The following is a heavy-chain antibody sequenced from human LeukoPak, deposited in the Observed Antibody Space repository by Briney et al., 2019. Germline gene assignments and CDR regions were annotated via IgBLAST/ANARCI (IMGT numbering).Heavy chain of an antibody. D-gene: IGHD3-22*01. V-gene: IGHV3-30*02. Sequence: GGSLRLSCAASGFTFSSFGIHWVRQAPGKGLEWVSIIRYDGRSKYSADSVKGRFTISRDNAKSSLYLQMNSLRAEDTAVYYCARAYYYDNRAIDYWGQGTLVTVSS. CDR1: GFTFSSFG. CDR2: IRYDGRSK. CDR3: ARAYYYDNRAIDY. J-gene: IGHJ4*02.